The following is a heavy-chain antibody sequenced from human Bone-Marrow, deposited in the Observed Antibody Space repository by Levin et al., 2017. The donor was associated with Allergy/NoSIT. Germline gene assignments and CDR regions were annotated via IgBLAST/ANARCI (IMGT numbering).Heavy chain of an antibody. V-gene: IGHV3-48*01. CDR1: GFTFSSYS. J-gene: IGHJ5*02. CDR3: ARAQDYYGSGYNWFDP. D-gene: IGHD3-10*01. Sequence: GGSLRLSCAASGFTFSSYSMNWVRQAPGKGLEWVSYISSSSSTIYYADSVKGRFTISRDNAKNSLYLQMNSLRAEDTAVYYCARAQDYYGSGYNWFDPWGQGTLVTVSS. CDR2: ISSSSSTI.